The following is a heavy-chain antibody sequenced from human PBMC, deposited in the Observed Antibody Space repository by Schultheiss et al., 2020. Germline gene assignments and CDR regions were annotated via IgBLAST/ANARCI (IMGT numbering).Heavy chain of an antibody. CDR3: ARDRTPRYFDWLLPD. CDR2: ISSSSSYI. D-gene: IGHD3-9*01. CDR1: GFTFSSYE. V-gene: IGHV3-21*01. J-gene: IGHJ4*02. Sequence: GGSLRLSCAASGFTFSSYEMNWVRQAPGKGLEWVSSISSSSSYIYYADSVKGRFTISRDNAKNSLYLQMNSLRAEDTAVYYCARDRTPRYFDWLLPDWGKGTLVTGFS.